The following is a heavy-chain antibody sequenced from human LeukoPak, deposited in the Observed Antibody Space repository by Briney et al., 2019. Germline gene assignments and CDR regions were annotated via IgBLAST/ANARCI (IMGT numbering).Heavy chain of an antibody. V-gene: IGHV4-39*01. J-gene: IGHJ6*03. CDR2: IYYSGST. Sequence: SETLSLTCTVSGGSISSSSYYWGWIRQPPGKGLEWIASIYYSGSTYYNPSLKSRVTISVDTSKNQFSLKLSSVTAADTAVYYCARGGSALRYFDRRRNYYYMDVWGKGTTVTISS. CDR3: ARGGSALRYFDRRRNYYYMDV. CDR1: GGSISSSSYY. D-gene: IGHD3-9*01.